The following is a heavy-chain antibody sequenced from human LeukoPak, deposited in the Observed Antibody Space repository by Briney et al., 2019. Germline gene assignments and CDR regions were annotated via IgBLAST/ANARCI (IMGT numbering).Heavy chain of an antibody. CDR2: IYYSGST. V-gene: IGHV4-39*01. CDR3: ARQRGDSSGYYFNY. CDR1: GGSIGSSSYY. J-gene: IGHJ4*02. Sequence: KSSETLSLTCTVSGGSIGSSSYYWGWIRQPPGKGLEWIGSIYYSGSTYYNPSLKSRVTISVDTSKNQFSLKLSSVTAADTAVYYCARQRGDSSGYYFNYWGQGTLVTVSS. D-gene: IGHD3-22*01.